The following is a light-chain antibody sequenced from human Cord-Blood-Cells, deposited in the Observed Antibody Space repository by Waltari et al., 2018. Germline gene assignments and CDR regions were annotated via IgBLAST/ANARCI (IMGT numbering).Light chain of an antibody. J-gene: IGLJ3*02. Sequence: QSVLTQPPSVSGAPGQRVTISCTGSSSNIGAGYDVHWYQQLPGTAPKLLIYGNSNRPSGVPDRVSGSKSGTSASLAITGLQTEGEAEYYCQSYDSSLSGWVFGGGTKLTVL. CDR3: QSYDSSLSGWV. V-gene: IGLV1-40*01. CDR1: SSNIGAGYD. CDR2: GNS.